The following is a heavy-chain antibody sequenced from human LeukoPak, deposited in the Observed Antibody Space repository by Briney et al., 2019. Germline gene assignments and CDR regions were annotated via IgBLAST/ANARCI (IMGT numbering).Heavy chain of an antibody. CDR3: ARTNSLYCSGGSCYHLKRLLYLPFDP. D-gene: IGHD2-15*01. Sequence: ASVKVSCKASGYTFTSYDINWVRQATGQGLEWMGWMNPNSGNTGYAQKFQGRVTMTRNTSISTAYMELSSLRSEDTAVYYCARTNSLYCSGGSCYHLKRLLYLPFDPWGQGTLVTVSS. CDR2: MNPNSGNT. V-gene: IGHV1-8*01. J-gene: IGHJ5*02. CDR1: GYTFTSYD.